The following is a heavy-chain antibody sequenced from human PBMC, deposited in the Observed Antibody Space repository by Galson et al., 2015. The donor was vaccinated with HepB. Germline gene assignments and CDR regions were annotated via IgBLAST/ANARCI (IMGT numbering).Heavy chain of an antibody. CDR1: GYSFTSHW. J-gene: IGHJ5*02. CDR3: ARGPHNIFGGFDP. D-gene: IGHD3-3*02. CDR2: IDPSDSYT. V-gene: IGHV5-10-1*01. Sequence: QSGAEVKKPGESLGISCKGSGYSFTSHWISWVRQMPGKGLEWMGRIDPSDSYTNYSPSFQGHVTISVDTSIRTAYLQWSSLKASDSAMYYCARGPHNIFGGFDPWGQGTLVTVSS.